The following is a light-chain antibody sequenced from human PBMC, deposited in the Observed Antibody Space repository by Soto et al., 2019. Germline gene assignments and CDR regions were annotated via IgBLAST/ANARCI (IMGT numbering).Light chain of an antibody. CDR2: KAS. Sequence: DIQMTQSPSTLSASVGDRVTITCRASQSISSWLAWYQQKPGKAPKLLIYKASSLESGVPSRFSGSGSGTEFTLTISSLQRDDFATYYCQQYNSYSWTFGQGNKVEIK. CDR1: QSISSW. J-gene: IGKJ1*01. CDR3: QQYNSYSWT. V-gene: IGKV1-5*03.